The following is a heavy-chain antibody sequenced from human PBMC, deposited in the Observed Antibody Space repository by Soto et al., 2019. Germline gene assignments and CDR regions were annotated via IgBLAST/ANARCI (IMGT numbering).Heavy chain of an antibody. CDR2: LYYGGST. J-gene: IGHJ4*02. Sequence: SETLSLTCPVTGGSVSSFFWSWIRQPPGRGLEWIGYLYYGGSTHYSPSLKSRVTISVDTSQNQFSLNLMSVTAADTAIYYCARVRHGWTFFDYWSQGTLVTVSS. V-gene: IGHV4-59*02. CDR1: GGSVSSFF. D-gene: IGHD6-19*01. CDR3: ARVRHGWTFFDY.